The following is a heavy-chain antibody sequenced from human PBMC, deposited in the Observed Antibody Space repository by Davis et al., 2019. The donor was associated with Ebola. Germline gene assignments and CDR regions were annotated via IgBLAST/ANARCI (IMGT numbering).Heavy chain of an antibody. Sequence: AASVKVSCKASGYAFSDYYMYWVRQAPGQGLEWMGRINPNSGGISYAQKFQGRVTMNSDTSISTAYMELSRLRSDDTAVYYCARGRTTYYYDISGYYPFDYWGQGTLVTVSS. CDR2: INPNSGGI. V-gene: IGHV1-2*06. CDR1: GYAFSDYY. J-gene: IGHJ4*02. CDR3: ARGRTTYYYDISGYYPFDY. D-gene: IGHD3-22*01.